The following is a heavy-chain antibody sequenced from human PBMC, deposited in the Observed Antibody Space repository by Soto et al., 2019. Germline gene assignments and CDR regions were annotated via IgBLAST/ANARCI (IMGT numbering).Heavy chain of an antibody. D-gene: IGHD3-9*01. CDR2: VYYSGTT. J-gene: IGHJ4*02. Sequence: QVQLQESGPGLVKPSQTVSLTCTVSGGSISSGSYYWSWVRQHPGKGLEWIGYVYYSGTTYNIPSLKSRVFISIDTSKNQFSLNLSSVTAAYTAEYYCTRELILTVDGGYFESSGQGTLVTVSS. V-gene: IGHV4-31*03. CDR1: GGSISSGSYY. CDR3: TRELILTVDGGYFES.